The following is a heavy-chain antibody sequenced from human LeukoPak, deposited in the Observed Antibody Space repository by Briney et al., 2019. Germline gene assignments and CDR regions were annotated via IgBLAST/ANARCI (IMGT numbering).Heavy chain of an antibody. CDR2: LNSGGSST. Sequence: GGSLRLSCAASGFTFCSYWLHCVRPAPGEGRVWVSHLNSGGSSTSYADSVKGRVTISRDNAKNTLYLKMNMLSAEDTAVYYCATLDRRGYWAQVDYWGQGTLVTVSS. CDR3: ATLDRRGYWAQVDY. J-gene: IGHJ4*02. CDR1: GFTFCSYW. D-gene: IGHD3-22*01. V-gene: IGHV3-74*01.